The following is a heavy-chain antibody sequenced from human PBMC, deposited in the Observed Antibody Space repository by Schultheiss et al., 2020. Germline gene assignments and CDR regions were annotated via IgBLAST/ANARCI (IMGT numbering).Heavy chain of an antibody. CDR1: GGTFSSYG. Sequence: SVKVSFKASGGTFSSYGISWVRQAPGQGLEWMGGIIPIFGTANYAQKFQGRVTITADESTSTAYMELSSLRSEDTAVYYCARDSRYFYGSGRLGSTCLDPWGQGTLVTVSS. J-gene: IGHJ5*02. V-gene: IGHV1-69*13. CDR3: ARDSRYFYGSGRLGSTCLDP. D-gene: IGHD3-10*01. CDR2: IIPIFGTA.